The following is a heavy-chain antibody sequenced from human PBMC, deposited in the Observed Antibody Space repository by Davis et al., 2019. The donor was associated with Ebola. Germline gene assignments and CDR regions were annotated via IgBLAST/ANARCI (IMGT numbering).Heavy chain of an antibody. J-gene: IGHJ4*02. D-gene: IGHD5-24*01. Sequence: PGGSLRLSCAASGFTFSSYAMHWVRQAPGKGLEWVAVISYDGSNKYYADSVKGRFTISRDNSKNTLYLQMNSLRAEDTAVYYRARVSRWLQLNCDYWGQGTLVTVSS. V-gene: IGHV3-30*04. CDR1: GFTFSSYA. CDR3: ARVSRWLQLNCDY. CDR2: ISYDGSNK.